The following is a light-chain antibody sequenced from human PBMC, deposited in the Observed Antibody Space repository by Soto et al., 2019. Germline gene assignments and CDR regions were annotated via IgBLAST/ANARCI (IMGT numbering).Light chain of an antibody. CDR1: SSDIGSYNY. J-gene: IGLJ1*01. V-gene: IGLV2-8*01. CDR3: SSYAGSTRYV. Sequence: LTQPPSASGSPGQSVTISCTGSSSDIGSYNYVSWYQQHPGKAPKLMIYEVSKRPSGVPDRFSGSKSGNTASLTVSGLQAEDEADYYCSSYAGSTRYVFGTGTKVTVL. CDR2: EVS.